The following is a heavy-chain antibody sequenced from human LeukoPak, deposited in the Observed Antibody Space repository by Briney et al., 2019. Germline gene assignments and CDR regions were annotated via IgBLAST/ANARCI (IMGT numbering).Heavy chain of an antibody. CDR1: GGSISSYY. CDR2: IYYSGST. J-gene: IGHJ5*02. CDR3: ARDRGEAGIPNWFDP. D-gene: IGHD1-14*01. Sequence: SETLSLTCTVSGGSISSYYWSWIRQPPGKGLEWIGYIYYSGSTNYNPSLKSRVTISVDTSKNQFSLKLSSVTAADTAVYYRARDRGEAGIPNWFDPWGQGTLVTVSS. V-gene: IGHV4-59*01.